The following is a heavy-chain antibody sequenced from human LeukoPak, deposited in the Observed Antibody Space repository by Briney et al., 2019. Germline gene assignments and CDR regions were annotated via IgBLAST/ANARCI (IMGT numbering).Heavy chain of an antibody. CDR1: GFTFSSYG. J-gene: IGHJ5*02. CDR2: ISYDGSNK. CDR3: ARARRGYSYGLRKIYNWFDP. Sequence: GGSLRLSCAASGFTFSSYGMHWVRQAPGKGLEWVAVISYDGSNKYYADSVKGRFTISRDNSKNTLYLQMNSLRAEDTAVYYCARARRGYSYGLRKIYNWFDPWGQGTLVTVSS. D-gene: IGHD5-18*01. V-gene: IGHV3-30*03.